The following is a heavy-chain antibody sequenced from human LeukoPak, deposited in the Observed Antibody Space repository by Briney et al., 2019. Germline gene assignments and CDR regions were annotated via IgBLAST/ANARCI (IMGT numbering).Heavy chain of an antibody. V-gene: IGHV3-53*01. CDR3: AKGPYVLRFLEWLGDYYFDY. D-gene: IGHD3-3*01. J-gene: IGHJ4*02. CDR2: IYSGGST. Sequence: GGSLRLSCAASGFTVSSNYMSWVRQAPGKGLEWVSVIYSGGSTYYADSVKGRFTISRDNSKNTLYLQMNSLRAEDTAVYYCAKGPYVLRFLEWLGDYYFDYWGQGTLVTVSS. CDR1: GFTVSSNY.